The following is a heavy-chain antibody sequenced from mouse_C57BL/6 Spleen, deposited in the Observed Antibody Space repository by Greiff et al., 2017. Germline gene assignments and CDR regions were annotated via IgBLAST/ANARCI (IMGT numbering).Heavy chain of an antibody. CDR1: GYTFTDYE. D-gene: IGHD2-10*02. V-gene: IGHV1-15*01. Sequence: QVQLQQSGAELVRPGASVTLSCKASGYTFTDYEMHWVKQTPVHGLEWIGAIDPETGGTAYNQKFKGKAILTADKSSSTAYMELRSLTSEDSAVYYCTRLPYGNYGDWGQGTTLSVST. CDR2: IDPETGGT. CDR3: TRLPYGNYGD. J-gene: IGHJ2*01.